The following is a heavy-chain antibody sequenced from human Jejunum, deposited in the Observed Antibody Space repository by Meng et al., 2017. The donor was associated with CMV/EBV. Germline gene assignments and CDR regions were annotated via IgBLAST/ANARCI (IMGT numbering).Heavy chain of an antibody. J-gene: IGHJ5*02. CDR1: GFSFSNYG. CDR3: ARSKVAMGFDL. V-gene: IGHV3-48*03. D-gene: IGHD5-12*01. CDR2: ISSGGGPQ. Sequence: CTASGFSFSNYGVSWVRQAPGKGLEWVSFISSGGGPQYHADSVKGRFTISSGSAKNSLDLQMNGLRIEDTAIYYCARSKVAMGFDLWGQGTLVTVSS.